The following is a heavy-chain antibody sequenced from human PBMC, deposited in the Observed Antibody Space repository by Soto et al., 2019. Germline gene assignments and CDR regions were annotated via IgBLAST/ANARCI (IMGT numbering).Heavy chain of an antibody. V-gene: IGHV3-30-3*01. CDR2: ISYDGSNK. D-gene: IGHD6-19*01. Sequence: QVPLVESGGGVVQPGRSLRLSCAASGFTFSSYAMHWVRQAPGKGLEWVAVISYDGSNKYYADSVKGRFTISRDNSKNTLYLQMNSLRAEDTAVYYCARWGSGWPVDGMDVWGQGTTVTVSS. CDR1: GFTFSSYA. J-gene: IGHJ6*02. CDR3: ARWGSGWPVDGMDV.